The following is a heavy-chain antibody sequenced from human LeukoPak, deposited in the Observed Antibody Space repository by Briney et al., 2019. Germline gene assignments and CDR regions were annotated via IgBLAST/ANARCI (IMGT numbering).Heavy chain of an antibody. V-gene: IGHV5-51*07. CDR1: GYSFTSYW. CDR3: ARLPYCSSTSCSEEGFDY. CDR2: IYPGDSDT. Sequence: GESLKISCKGSGYSFTSYWIGWVHQMPGKGLEWMGIIYPGDSDTRYSPSFQGQVTISADKSISTAYLQWSSLKASDTAMYYCARLPYCSSTSCSEEGFDYWGQGTLVTVSS. D-gene: IGHD2-2*01. J-gene: IGHJ4*02.